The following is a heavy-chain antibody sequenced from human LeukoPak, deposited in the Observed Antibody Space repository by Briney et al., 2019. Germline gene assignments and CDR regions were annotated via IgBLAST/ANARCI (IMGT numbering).Heavy chain of an antibody. V-gene: IGHV5-51*01. CDR3: ARPITMIVVVDSSLAFDI. J-gene: IGHJ3*02. CDR1: RYSFTSYW. D-gene: IGHD3-22*01. Sequence: PGESLKISCKGSRYSFTSYWIGWVRQMPGKGLEWMGIIYPGDSDTRYSPSFQGQVTISADKSISTAYLQWSSLKASDTAMYYCARPITMIVVVDSSLAFDIWGQGTMVTVSS. CDR2: IYPGDSDT.